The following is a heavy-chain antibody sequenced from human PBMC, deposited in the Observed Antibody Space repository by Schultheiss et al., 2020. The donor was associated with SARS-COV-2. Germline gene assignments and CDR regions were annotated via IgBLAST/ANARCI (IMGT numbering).Heavy chain of an antibody. Sequence: ESLKISCAASGFTFSSYWMSWVRQAPGKGLVWVSRINSDGSASSYADSVKGRFTVSRDNAGNTLYLQMNNLRVEDTAIYYCARARAEQHLPFSWGPIPHPTTWFDPWGQGTLVTVSS. CDR1: GFTFSSYW. CDR3: ARARAEQHLPFSWGPIPHPTTWFDP. J-gene: IGHJ5*02. V-gene: IGHV3-74*01. CDR2: INSDGSAS. D-gene: IGHD6-13*01.